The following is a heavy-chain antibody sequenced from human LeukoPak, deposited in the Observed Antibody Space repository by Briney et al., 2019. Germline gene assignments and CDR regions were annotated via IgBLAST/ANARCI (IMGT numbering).Heavy chain of an antibody. CDR3: ARSRLYCSSTSCLKYYFDY. D-gene: IGHD2-2*01. CDR1: GFTFDDYG. V-gene: IGHV3-20*04. CDR2: INWNGGST. J-gene: IGHJ4*02. Sequence: PGGSLRLSCAAPGFTFDDYGMSWVRQAPGKGLEWVSGINWNGGSTGYADSVKGRFTISRDDAKNSLYLQMNSLRAEDTALYYCARSRLYCSSTSCLKYYFDYWGQGTLVTVSS.